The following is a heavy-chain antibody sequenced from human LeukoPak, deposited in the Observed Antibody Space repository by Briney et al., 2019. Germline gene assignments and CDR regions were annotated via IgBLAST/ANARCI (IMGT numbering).Heavy chain of an antibody. D-gene: IGHD4-11*01. CDR1: GGSISSYY. Sequence: PSETLSLTCTVSGGSISSYYLSWIRQPPGKGLEWIGYIYYSGSTNYNPSLKSRVTISVDTSKNQFSLKLSSVTAADTAVYYCAREAEAKYSNYVDYWGQGTLVAVSS. J-gene: IGHJ4*02. V-gene: IGHV4-59*01. CDR3: AREAEAKYSNYVDY. CDR2: IYYSGST.